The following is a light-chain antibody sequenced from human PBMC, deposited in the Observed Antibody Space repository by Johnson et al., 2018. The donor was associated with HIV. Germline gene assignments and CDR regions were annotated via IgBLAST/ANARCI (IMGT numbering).Light chain of an antibody. V-gene: IGLV1-51*01. CDR3: ATWDTSLSAGGV. CDR2: DNN. J-gene: IGLJ1*01. Sequence: QSVLTQPPSVSAAPGQKVDISCSGGSSNIEDNYVSWYQQLPHTAPRLLISDNNNRPSGIPDRFSGSKSGTSATLGITGLQTGDEADYYCATWDTSLSAGGVFGTGTKVTVL. CDR1: SSNIEDNY.